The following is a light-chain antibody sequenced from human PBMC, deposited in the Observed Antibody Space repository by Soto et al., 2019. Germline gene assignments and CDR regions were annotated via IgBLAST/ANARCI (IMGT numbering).Light chain of an antibody. CDR1: QSVFHTSHSKNY. CDR3: QQYYTTPFN. CDR2: WAS. J-gene: IGKJ5*01. V-gene: IGKV4-1*01. Sequence: DIVMSQSPDSLAVSLGERATINCKSSQSVFHTSHSKNYLAWYQQKPGQPPKVLIYWASTRESGVPDRFSGSGSVTDFTLTITSLQAEDAAVYYCQQYYTTPFNFGQGTRLEIK.